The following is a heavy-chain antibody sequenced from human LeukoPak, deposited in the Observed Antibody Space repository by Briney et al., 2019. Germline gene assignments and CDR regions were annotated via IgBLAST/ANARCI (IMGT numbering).Heavy chain of an antibody. J-gene: IGHJ4*02. CDR3: AREYDSSGYYKPYFDY. V-gene: IGHV4-39*07. Sequence: PSETLFLTCTVSGGSISSSSYYWGWIRQPPGKGLEWIGGIYYSGSTYYNPSLKSRVTISVDTSKNQFSLKLSSVTAADTAVYYCAREYDSSGYYKPYFDYWGQGTPVTVSS. CDR2: IYYSGST. CDR1: GGSISSSSYY. D-gene: IGHD3-22*01.